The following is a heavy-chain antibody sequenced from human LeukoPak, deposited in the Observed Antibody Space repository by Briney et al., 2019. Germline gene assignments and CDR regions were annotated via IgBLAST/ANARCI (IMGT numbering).Heavy chain of an antibody. CDR3: ARGQTGYGGSYYYYYGMDV. D-gene: IGHD1-26*01. V-gene: IGHV4-59*01. CDR2: IYYSGST. CDR1: GGSISSYY. Sequence: PSETLSLTCTVSGGSISSYYWSWIRQPPGKGLEWIGYIYYSGSTNYNPSLKSRVTISVDTSKNQFSLKLSSMTAADTAVYYCARGQTGYGGSYYYYYGMDVWGQGTTVTVSS. J-gene: IGHJ6*02.